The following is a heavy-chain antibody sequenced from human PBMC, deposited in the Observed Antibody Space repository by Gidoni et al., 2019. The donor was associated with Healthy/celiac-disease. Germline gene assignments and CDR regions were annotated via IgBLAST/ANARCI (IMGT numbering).Heavy chain of an antibody. V-gene: IGHV2-70*15. J-gene: IGHJ4*02. Sequence: QVTLRESVPALVKPTQPLALTCTFSGFSLSPRGMCVSWFRQPPGKPLEWLARIAWDDDKYYSTSLKTRLTISKDTSKNQVVLTMTNMDPVDTATYYCTRIPSHGRPFDYGGQRTLVTVSS. CDR2: IAWDDDK. CDR3: TRIPSHGRPFDY. CDR1: GFSLSPRGMC.